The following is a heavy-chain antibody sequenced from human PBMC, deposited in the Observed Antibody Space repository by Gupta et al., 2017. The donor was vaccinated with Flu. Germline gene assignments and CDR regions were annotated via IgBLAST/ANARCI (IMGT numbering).Heavy chain of an antibody. D-gene: IGHD3-10*01. Sequence: QVQLVESGGGVVQSGRVLRPSCAAAAFTFRRYGMPWVRQAPGKGLEWVAGISYDGSNKYYADSVKGRVTISRDNSKNTLYLQMNSLRAEDTAVYYCAKDRTWYYYGSGSYYGPDYWGQGTLVTVSS. J-gene: IGHJ4*02. V-gene: IGHV3-30*18. CDR2: ISYDGSNK. CDR3: AKDRTWYYYGSGSYYGPDY. CDR1: AFTFRRYG.